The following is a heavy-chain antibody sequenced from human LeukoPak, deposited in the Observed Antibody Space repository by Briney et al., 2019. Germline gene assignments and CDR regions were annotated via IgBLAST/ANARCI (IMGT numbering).Heavy chain of an antibody. CDR2: INPNSGGT. D-gene: IGHD6-19*01. CDR3: ARDNGSGGWYLDWIDP. CDR1: GYTFTGYY. V-gene: IGHV1-2*02. J-gene: IGHJ5*02. Sequence: GASVKVSCKASGYTFTGYYMHWVRRAPGQGLEWMGWINPNSGGTNYAQKFQGRVTMTRDTSISTAYMELSRLRSDDTAVYYCARDNGSGGWYLDWIDPWGQGTLVTVSS.